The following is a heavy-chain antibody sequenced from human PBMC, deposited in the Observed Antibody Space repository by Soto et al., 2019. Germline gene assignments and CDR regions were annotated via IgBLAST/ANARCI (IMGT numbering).Heavy chain of an antibody. CDR3: ARRYSSAFDI. Sequence: SETLRVTWTVSGGYISSYYWSWIRQPPGKGLEWIGYIYYSGSTNYNPSLKSRVTISVDTSKNQFSLKLSSVTAADTAVYYCARRYSSAFDIWGQGTMVTVS. J-gene: IGHJ3*02. CDR1: GGYISSYY. D-gene: IGHD6-13*01. V-gene: IGHV4-59*08. CDR2: IYYSGST.